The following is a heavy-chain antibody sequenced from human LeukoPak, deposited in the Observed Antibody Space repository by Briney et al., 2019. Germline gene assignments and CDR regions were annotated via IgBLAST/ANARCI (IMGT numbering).Heavy chain of an antibody. CDR1: GFTFSSYG. CDR2: TWYDGSNK. J-gene: IGHJ4*02. CDR3: ARDRSGSLYYFDY. V-gene: IGHV3-33*01. Sequence: GGSLRLSCAVSGFTFSSYGMHWVRQAPGKGLEWVAVTWYDGSNKYYADSVKGRFTISRDNSKNTLYLQMNSLRAEDTAVYYCARDRSGSLYYFDYWGQGTLVTVSS. D-gene: IGHD1-26*01.